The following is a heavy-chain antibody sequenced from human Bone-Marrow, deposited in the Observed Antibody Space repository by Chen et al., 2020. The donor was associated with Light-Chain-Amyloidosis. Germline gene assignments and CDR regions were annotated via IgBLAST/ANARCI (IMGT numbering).Heavy chain of an antibody. D-gene: IGHD3-10*01. CDR2: ISYDGSRV. CDR1: GFTFSSYA. CDR3: ARERDGRGLDY. V-gene: IGHV3-30*03. J-gene: IGHJ4*02. Sequence: VESGGGVVQPGRSLRLSCAASGFTFSSYAMYWVRQAPGKGLEWLAFISYDGSRVSYAGSLKGRFTISGDQSKRKLYLQMNSLGPEDTDLYYCARERDGRGLDYWGQGTLVSVST.